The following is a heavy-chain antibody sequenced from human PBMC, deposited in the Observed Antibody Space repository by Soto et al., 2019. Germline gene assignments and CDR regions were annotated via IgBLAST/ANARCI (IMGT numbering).Heavy chain of an antibody. D-gene: IGHD3-10*01. J-gene: IGHJ6*02. V-gene: IGHV1-69*06. CDR3: ARDEPRITMVRGVIIKPGAGFDYYYGMDV. CDR2: IIPIFGTA. CDR1: GGTFSSYA. Sequence: GASVKVSCKASGGTFSSYAISWVRQAPGQGLEWMGGIIPIFGTANYAQKFQGRVTITADKSTSTAYMELSSLRSEDTAVYYRARDEPRITMVRGVIIKPGAGFDYYYGMDVWGQGTKVTVSS.